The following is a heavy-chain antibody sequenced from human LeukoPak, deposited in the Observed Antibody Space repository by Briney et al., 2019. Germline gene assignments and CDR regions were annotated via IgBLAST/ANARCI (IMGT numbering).Heavy chain of an antibody. CDR3: ARVYYYDSSGYYHYFDH. V-gene: IGHV4-39*01. D-gene: IGHD3-22*01. CDR1: GGSISSSSYY. CDR2: IYYSGST. Sequence: SETLSLTCTVSGGSISSSSYYWGWIRQPPGKGLEWIGSIYYSGSTYYNPSLKSRVTISVDTSKNQFSLKLSSVTAADTAVYYCARVYYYDSSGYYHYFDHWGQGTLVTVSS. J-gene: IGHJ4*02.